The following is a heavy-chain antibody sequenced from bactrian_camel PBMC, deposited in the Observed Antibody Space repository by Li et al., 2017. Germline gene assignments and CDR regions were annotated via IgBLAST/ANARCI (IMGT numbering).Heavy chain of an antibody. J-gene: IGHJ4*01. Sequence: QLVESGGGSVQAGGSLTLSCLASGYTVTAYCMGWVRQAPGKEREGVARIDDDGVTTYSDSVKGRFAISSDNAENTLYLQMNSLNPEDTAMYYCAGDWRPWGYNCPVSPADYRYWGQGTQVTVS. CDR3: AGDWRPWGYNCPVSPADYRY. D-gene: IGHD1*01. V-gene: IGHV3S1*01. CDR1: GYTVTAYC. CDR2: IDDDGVTT.